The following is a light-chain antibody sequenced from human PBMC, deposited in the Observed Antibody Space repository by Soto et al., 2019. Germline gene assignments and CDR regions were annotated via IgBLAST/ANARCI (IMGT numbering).Light chain of an antibody. CDR3: QQYSTYPLT. V-gene: IGKV3-11*01. Sequence: DIVLTQSPATLSLSPGERATLSCRASQSVSSYLAWYQQKPGQAPRLLIYDASNRATGIPARFSGSGSGTDFTLTISSLQPDDFATYYCQQYSTYPLTFGGGTKVDIK. J-gene: IGKJ4*01. CDR2: DAS. CDR1: QSVSSY.